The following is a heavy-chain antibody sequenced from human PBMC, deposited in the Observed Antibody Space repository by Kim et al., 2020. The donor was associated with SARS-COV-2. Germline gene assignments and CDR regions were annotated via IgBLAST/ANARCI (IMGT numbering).Heavy chain of an antibody. Sequence: SVKVSCKASGGTFSSYAISWVRQAPGQGLEWMGGIIPIFGTANYAQKFQGRVTITADESTSTAYMELSSLRSEDTAVYYCARDQGWYYGSGKGGYYYGMDVWGQGTTVTVSS. V-gene: IGHV1-69*13. CDR3: ARDQGWYYGSGKGGYYYGMDV. CDR1: GGTFSSYA. J-gene: IGHJ6*02. CDR2: IIPIFGTA. D-gene: IGHD3-10*01.